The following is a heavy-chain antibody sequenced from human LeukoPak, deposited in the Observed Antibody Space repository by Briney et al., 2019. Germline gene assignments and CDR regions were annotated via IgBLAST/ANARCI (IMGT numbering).Heavy chain of an antibody. J-gene: IGHJ4*02. CDR2: IKQDGSEK. CDR3: ARGTGDYEYYFDY. D-gene: IGHD4-17*01. CDR1: GFTFISYW. V-gene: IGHV3-7*01. Sequence: GGSLRLSCAPSGFTFISYWMSWVRQAPGKGREWLANIKQDGSEKYYEDSVKGRFTISRDNAKNSLYLQMNSLRAEDTAVYYCARGTGDYEYYFDYWGQGTLVTVSS.